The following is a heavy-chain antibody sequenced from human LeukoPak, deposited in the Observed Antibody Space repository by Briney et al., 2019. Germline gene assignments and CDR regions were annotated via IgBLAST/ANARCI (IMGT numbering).Heavy chain of an antibody. Sequence: PGGSLRLSCAVSRFTFSTYAMSWVRQAPGQGLQWVSAISANGADKYYADYVKGRFTISRDNSKNSLYLQINSLKAEDTAVYYCTKGPDPGGFGYWGQGTLVTVSS. D-gene: IGHD3-10*01. CDR3: TKGPDPGGFGY. CDR1: RFTFSTYA. J-gene: IGHJ4*02. CDR2: ISANGADK. V-gene: IGHV3-23*01.